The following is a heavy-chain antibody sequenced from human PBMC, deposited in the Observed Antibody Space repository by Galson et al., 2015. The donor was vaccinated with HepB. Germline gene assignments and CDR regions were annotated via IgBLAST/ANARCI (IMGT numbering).Heavy chain of an antibody. CDR1: GFTFSSYG. V-gene: IGHV3-30*18. D-gene: IGHD3-10*01. CDR2: ISYDGSNK. J-gene: IGHJ4*02. CDR3: AKDCITMVRGVTSPDY. Sequence: AASGFTFSSYGMHWVRQAPGKGLEWVAVISYDGSNKYYADSVKGRFTISRDNSKNTLYLQMNSLRAEDTAVYYCAKDCITMVRGVTSPDYWGQGTLVTVSS.